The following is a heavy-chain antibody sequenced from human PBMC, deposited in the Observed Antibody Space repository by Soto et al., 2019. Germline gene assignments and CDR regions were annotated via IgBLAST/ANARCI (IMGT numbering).Heavy chain of an antibody. CDR2: ISYDGSNK. CDR3: ARDFDRSYSSAWS. D-gene: IGHD6-19*01. Sequence: GGSLRLSCAASGCIFSTYAMHCVRQAPGKGLEWVAVISYDGSNKYYADSVKGRFTISRDNFKNTLYLQMNSLRADDTAVYYCARDFDRSYSSAWSWGQGTLVTVSS. CDR1: GCIFSTYA. V-gene: IGHV3-30-3*01. J-gene: IGHJ5*02.